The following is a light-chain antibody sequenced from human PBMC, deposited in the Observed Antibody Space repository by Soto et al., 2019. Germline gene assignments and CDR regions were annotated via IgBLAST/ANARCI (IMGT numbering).Light chain of an antibody. Sequence: DIVMTQSPLSSPATLVQPASISCSSSQSLVHSDGNTYLSGFQQRPGQPPRLVISRISRRSPGVPDRFSGSGAGTDFTLKLSRVEAEDVGVYYCMQATQIPHTFGQGTKLEI. CDR2: RIS. J-gene: IGKJ2*01. V-gene: IGKV2-24*01. CDR1: QSLVHSDGNTY. CDR3: MQATQIPHT.